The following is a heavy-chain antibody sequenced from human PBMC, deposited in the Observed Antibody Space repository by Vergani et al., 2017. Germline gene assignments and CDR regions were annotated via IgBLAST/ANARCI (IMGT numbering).Heavy chain of an antibody. V-gene: IGHV3-21*06. CDR1: GFSFSTYS. Sequence: EVQLQESGGGLVKPGGSLRVSCAASGFSFSTYSINWVRQAPGKGLEWVSFISGRSNYIYYADSLKGRFTISRDNSKNSVYLQMNSLRAEDTAIYYCARKKYYDSKDYYQVEPLDYWGQGTLVTVSS. CDR3: ARKKYYDSKDYYQVEPLDY. D-gene: IGHD3-22*01. J-gene: IGHJ4*02. CDR2: ISGRSNYI.